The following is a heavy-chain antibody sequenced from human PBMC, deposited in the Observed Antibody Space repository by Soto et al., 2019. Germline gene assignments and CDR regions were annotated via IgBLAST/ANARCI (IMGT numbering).Heavy chain of an antibody. J-gene: IGHJ4*02. CDR3: AKVRYSSGWIYFFDY. Sequence: EVQLVESGGGLVQPGRSLRLSCAASGFTFDDYAMHWVRQAPGKGLEWVSGISWNSGSVGYADSVKGRFTISRDNAKNSLYLQMNSLRAEDTALYYCAKVRYSSGWIYFFDYWGQGTLVTVSS. D-gene: IGHD6-19*01. V-gene: IGHV3-9*01. CDR1: GFTFDDYA. CDR2: ISWNSGSV.